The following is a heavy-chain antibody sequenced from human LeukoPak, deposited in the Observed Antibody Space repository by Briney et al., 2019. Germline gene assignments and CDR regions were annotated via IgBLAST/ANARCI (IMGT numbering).Heavy chain of an antibody. CDR1: GFTFSSYA. D-gene: IGHD6-13*01. CDR2: ISGSGGST. J-gene: IGHJ4*02. Sequence: GGSLRLSCAASGFTFSSYAMSWVRQAPGKGLEWVSAISGSGGSTYYAGSVKGRFTISRDNSKNTLYPQMNSLRAEDTAVYYCAKVPKWDGVAAAGPQDYWGQGTLVTVSS. V-gene: IGHV3-23*01. CDR3: AKVPKWDGVAAAGPQDY.